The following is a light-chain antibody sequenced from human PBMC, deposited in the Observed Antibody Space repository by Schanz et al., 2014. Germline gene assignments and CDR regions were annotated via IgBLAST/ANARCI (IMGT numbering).Light chain of an antibody. CDR3: QQRDSWPSRRVT. CDR2: DAS. CDR1: QSVGSAF. V-gene: IGKV3D-20*02. J-gene: IGKJ4*01. Sequence: EIVLTQSPATLSLSPGERVTLSCRASQSVGSAFLAWYQQKPGQAPRLLIFDASSRATGIPDRFTGSGSGTDFTLTISSLEPEDFAVYYCQQRDSWPSRRVTFGGGTKVEIK.